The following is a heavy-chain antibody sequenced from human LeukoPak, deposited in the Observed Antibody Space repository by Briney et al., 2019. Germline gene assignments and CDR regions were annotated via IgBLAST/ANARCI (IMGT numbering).Heavy chain of an antibody. V-gene: IGHV3-74*01. CDR1: GFTFSSCW. CDR2: INSDGSST. Sequence: GGSLRLSCAASGFTFSSCWMHWVRQAPGKGLVWVSRINSDGSSTSYADSVKGRFTISRDNAKNTLYLQMNSLRAEDTAVYYCARVPLWGYYDSSGQYFDYWGQGTLVTVSS. D-gene: IGHD3-22*01. J-gene: IGHJ4*02. CDR3: ARVPLWGYYDSSGQYFDY.